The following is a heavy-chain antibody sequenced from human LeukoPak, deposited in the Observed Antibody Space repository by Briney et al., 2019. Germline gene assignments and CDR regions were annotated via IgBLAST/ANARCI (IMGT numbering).Heavy chain of an antibody. Sequence: ASVKVSCKAAVYTRTNYHINWVRQATGQGLEWMGLMNPNNGDSGYAQKFQGRVTITRDTSISPSYMALRSLRSHDTAVYFCARTTSVTASGYDYWGQGTLVTVSS. V-gene: IGHV1-8*03. CDR1: VYTRTNYH. D-gene: IGHD6-25*01. J-gene: IGHJ4*02. CDR2: MNPNNGDS. CDR3: ARTTSVTASGYDY.